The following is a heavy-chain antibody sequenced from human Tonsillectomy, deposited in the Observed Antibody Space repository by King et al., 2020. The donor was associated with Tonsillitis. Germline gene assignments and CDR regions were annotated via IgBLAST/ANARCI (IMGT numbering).Heavy chain of an antibody. CDR3: ARHMAAGGNYYYGMDV. J-gene: IGHJ6*02. V-gene: IGHV5-51*01. CDR2: INPDDSDT. CDR1: GYTFTNYW. Sequence: GQLVQSGAEVKKAGESLRISCKGSGYTFTNYWIAWVRQMPGKGLEWMGIINPDDSDTRYSPSSQGQVTISADKSMTTAYLQWSSLKASDTAIYYCARHMAAGGNYYYGMDVWGQGTTVTVS. D-gene: IGHD6-25*01.